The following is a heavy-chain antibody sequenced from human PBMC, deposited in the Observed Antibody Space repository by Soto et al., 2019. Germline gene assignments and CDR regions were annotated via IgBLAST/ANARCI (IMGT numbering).Heavy chain of an antibody. V-gene: IGHV1-46*01. Sequence: ASVKVSCKASGYTFTSYDMHWVRQAPGQGLEWMGIINPSGGSTSYAQKFQGRVTMTRDTSTSTVYMELSSLRSEDTAVYYCARDYYDSSGYPPQPWYYFDYWGQGTLVTVSS. CDR3: ARDYYDSSGYPPQPWYYFDY. CDR2: INPSGGST. CDR1: GYTFTSYD. D-gene: IGHD3-22*01. J-gene: IGHJ4*02.